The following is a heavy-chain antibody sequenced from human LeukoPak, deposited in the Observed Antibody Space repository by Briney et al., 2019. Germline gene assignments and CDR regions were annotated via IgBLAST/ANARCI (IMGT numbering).Heavy chain of an antibody. V-gene: IGHV4-4*07. CDR1: GGSISSYY. CDR2: TYTSGST. D-gene: IGHD2-15*01. Sequence: PSETLSLTCTVPGGSISSYYWSWIRPPAGKGRGWIWRTYTSGSTNYNPSLKSRVTMSVDTSKNQFSLKLSSVTAADTAVYYCARDPLGYCSGGSCYEGEDYWGQGTLVTVSS. CDR3: ARDPLGYCSGGSCYEGEDY. J-gene: IGHJ4*02.